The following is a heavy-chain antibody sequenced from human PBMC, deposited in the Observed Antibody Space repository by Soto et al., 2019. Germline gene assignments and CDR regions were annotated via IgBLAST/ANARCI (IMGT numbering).Heavy chain of an antibody. Sequence: QVQLQQWGAGLLKPSETLSLTCAVYGGSVNSGNYYWSWIRQPPGKGLEWIGAMSHSGGTHFNPSLKRRVTISVDTSKIHSPLKMSSVPAADTALYYCARVERVTATTVVEAFDIWGPGTLVTVSS. CDR2: MSHSGGT. J-gene: IGHJ3*02. CDR3: ARVERVTATTVVEAFDI. V-gene: IGHV4-34*01. D-gene: IGHD2-21*02. CDR1: GGSVNSGNYY.